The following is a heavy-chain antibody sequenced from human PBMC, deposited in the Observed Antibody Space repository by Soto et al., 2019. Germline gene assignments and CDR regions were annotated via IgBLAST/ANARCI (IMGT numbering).Heavy chain of an antibody. CDR3: ARDHSSGSSDAFDI. D-gene: IGHD3-22*01. V-gene: IGHV1-69*06. J-gene: IGHJ3*02. CDR1: GGTFSSYA. Sequence: QVQLVQSGAEVKKPGSSVKVSCKASGGTFSSYAISWVRQAPGQGLVWMGGIIPIFGTANYAQKFQGRVTITADKSTSTAYMELSSLRSEDTAVYYCARDHSSGSSDAFDIWGQGTMVTVSS. CDR2: IIPIFGTA.